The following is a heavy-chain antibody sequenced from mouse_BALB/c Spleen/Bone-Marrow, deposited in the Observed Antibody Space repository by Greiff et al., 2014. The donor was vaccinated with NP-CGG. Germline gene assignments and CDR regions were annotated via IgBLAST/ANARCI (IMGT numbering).Heavy chain of an antibody. CDR2: FYPGSGTT. CDR1: GYTFINYW. D-gene: IGHD2-1*01. CDR3: TKGNYFFDY. Sequence: LQQSGSELVRPGASVKLSCKASGYTFINYWIHWVKQSPGQGLEWIGNFYPGSGTTNYDEKFKTKATLTVDTFSSTAYMQLSSLTSEDSAVYYCTKGNYFFDYWGQGTTLTVSS. V-gene: IGHV1S22*01. J-gene: IGHJ2*01.